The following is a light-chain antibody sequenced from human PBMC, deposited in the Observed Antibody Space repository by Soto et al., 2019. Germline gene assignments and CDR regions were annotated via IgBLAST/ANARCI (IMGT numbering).Light chain of an antibody. CDR2: GAA. V-gene: IGKV3-15*01. CDR3: QQYNNWRKT. J-gene: IGKJ5*01. CDR1: QSVSSN. Sequence: LGMPQSPPPLHVSPGERATLSCRASQSVSSNLAWYQQKPGQAPRLLIYGAATRATGIPARFSGSGSGTEFTLTISSLQSEDFAVYYCQQYNNWRKTFGQGTRLEIK.